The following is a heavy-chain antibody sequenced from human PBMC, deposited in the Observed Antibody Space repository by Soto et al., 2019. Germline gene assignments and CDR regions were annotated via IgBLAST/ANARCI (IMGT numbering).Heavy chain of an antibody. J-gene: IGHJ4*02. CDR3: SRATGDYIASDY. D-gene: IGHD4-17*01. Sequence: ASVKVSCKASGYTFTSYNINWVRQAPGQGLEWMGWISAYNGNTNYAQKVQGRVTMTTETSTSTAYMELRSLRSDDTAVYYCSRATGDYIASDYWGQGTLVTFSS. CDR1: GYTFTSYN. CDR2: ISAYNGNT. V-gene: IGHV1-18*04.